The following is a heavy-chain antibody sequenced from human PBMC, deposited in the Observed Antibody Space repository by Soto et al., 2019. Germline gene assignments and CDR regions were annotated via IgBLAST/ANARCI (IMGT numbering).Heavy chain of an antibody. V-gene: IGHV4-34*01. Sequence: PSETLSLTCAVYGGSFIGYYWSWILQPPWKGLEWIGEINHSGSTNYNPSLKSRVTISVDTSKNQFSLKLSSVTAADTAVYYCARETYADYVGYFDPWGQGMQVTVSS. CDR2: INHSGST. CDR1: GGSFIGYY. CDR3: ARETYADYVGYFDP. D-gene: IGHD2-21*01. J-gene: IGHJ5*02.